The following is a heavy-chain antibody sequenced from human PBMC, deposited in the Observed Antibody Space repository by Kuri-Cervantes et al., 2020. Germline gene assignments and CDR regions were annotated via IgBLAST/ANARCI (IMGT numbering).Heavy chain of an antibody. J-gene: IGHJ6*02. Sequence: SETLSLTCALSGDSVSSNSAAWNWIRQSPSRGLEWLGRTYYRSKWYNDYAVSVKSRTTINPDTSKNQFSLQLNSVTPEDTAVYYCARDRLGRYCSSTSCPGYGMDVWGQGTTVTVSS. D-gene: IGHD2-2*01. CDR1: GDSVSSNSAA. CDR2: TYYRSKWYN. V-gene: IGHV6-1*01. CDR3: ARDRLGRYCSSTSCPGYGMDV.